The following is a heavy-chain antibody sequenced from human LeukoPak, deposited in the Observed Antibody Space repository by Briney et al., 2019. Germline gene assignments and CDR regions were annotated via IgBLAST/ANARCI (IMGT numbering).Heavy chain of an antibody. CDR3: GSWDYGSGSYSPYY. CDR2: INPNNGGT. J-gene: IGHJ4*02. D-gene: IGHD3-10*01. V-gene: IGHV1-2*02. Sequence: ASVKVSCKASGYTFTGYYIHWVRQAPGQGLEWLGWINPNNGGTEFAQKFQGRVTMTRDTSISTAYMELSGLGSDDTAVYYCGSWDYGSGSYSPYYWGQGTLVTVSS. CDR1: GYTFTGYY.